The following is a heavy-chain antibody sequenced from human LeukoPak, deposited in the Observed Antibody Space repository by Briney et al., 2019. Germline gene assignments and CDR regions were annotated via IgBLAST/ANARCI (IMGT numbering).Heavy chain of an antibody. D-gene: IGHD4-17*01. CDR1: GGSISSSSYY. J-gene: IGHJ5*02. V-gene: IGHV4-39*07. CDR2: IYYSGST. CDR3: ARNGHYSADP. Sequence: KPSETLSLTCTVSGGSISSSSYYWGWLRQPPGKGLEWIGSIYYSGSTYYNPSLKSRVTISVDTSKNQFSLILTSVTAADTAIYYCARNGHYSADPWGQGTLVTVSS.